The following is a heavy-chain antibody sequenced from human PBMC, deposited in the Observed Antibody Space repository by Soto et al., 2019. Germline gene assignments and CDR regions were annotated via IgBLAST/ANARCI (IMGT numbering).Heavy chain of an antibody. CDR2: INPSDGST. CDR1: GYTFTNYY. J-gene: IGHJ4*02. D-gene: IGHD3-3*01. V-gene: IGHV1-46*01. Sequence: ASVKVSCKASGYTFTNYYLHWVRQAPGQGLEWMGLINPSDGSTNYAQNFQGRLTMTRDTSTSTVSMELSSLRYEDTAVYSCTRGATPKSTSSGFDYWGQGTLVTVSS. CDR3: TRGATPKSTSSGFDY.